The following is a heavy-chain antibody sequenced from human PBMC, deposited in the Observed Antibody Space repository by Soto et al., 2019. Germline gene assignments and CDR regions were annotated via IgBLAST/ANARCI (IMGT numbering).Heavy chain of an antibody. D-gene: IGHD2-2*01. CDR1: GVSLSENH. J-gene: IGHJ4*01. CDR3: ARFGAAAADDDN. CDR2: VHFSGST. Sequence: QVQLQESGPGLVKPSETLSLTCNVSGVSLSENHWSWIRQAPGKGLEWVGYVHFSGSTTYNPSLEKRLTISLDMSKRQVYLQLRSVTAADTAVYYCARFGAAAADDDNWGHGTLVTVSS. V-gene: IGHV4-59*01.